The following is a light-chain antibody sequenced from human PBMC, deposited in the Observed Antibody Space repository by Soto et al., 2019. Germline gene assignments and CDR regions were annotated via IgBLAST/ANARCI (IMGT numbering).Light chain of an antibody. CDR3: AAWDVSLNDVV. CDR1: SSNIGSNA. CDR2: SNN. V-gene: IGLV1-44*01. J-gene: IGLJ2*01. Sequence: QSVLTQPPSASGTPGQRVTISCSGSSSNIGSNAVYWYQQLPGTAPTLLIYSNNQRPSGVPDRFSDSKSGTSASLAISGLQSEDEADYYCAAWDVSLNDVVFGGGTKLTVL.